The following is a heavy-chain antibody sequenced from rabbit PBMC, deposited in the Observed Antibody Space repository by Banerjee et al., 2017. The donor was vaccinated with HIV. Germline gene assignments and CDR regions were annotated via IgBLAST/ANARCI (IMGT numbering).Heavy chain of an antibody. CDR2: ISTGDGNT. CDR1: GFSFSSSDW. J-gene: IGHJ4*01. D-gene: IGHD3-3*01. CDR3: ARGLVAGVLDL. Sequence: QSLEESGGDLVKPGGTLTLTCKASGFSFSSSDWICWVRQAPGKGPEWIGCISTGDGNTYYATWVNGRFTISLDNAQNTVTLQMTSLTGADTATYFCARGLVAGVLDLWGQGTLVTVS. V-gene: IGHV1S40*01.